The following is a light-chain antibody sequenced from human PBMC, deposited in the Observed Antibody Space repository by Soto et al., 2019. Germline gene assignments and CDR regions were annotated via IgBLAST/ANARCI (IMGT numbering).Light chain of an antibody. CDR1: DNIVHW. V-gene: IGKV1-5*03. CDR2: KAA. CDR3: QQTYSTPPT. J-gene: IGKJ1*01. Sequence: DIQMTQSPSTLSASVGDRVAVTCRASDNIVHWVAWYQQKPGKAPKLLIYKAANLADEVPSRFSGSGSGTEFTLTISSLQPDDFATYYCQQTYSTPPTFGQGTKVDIK.